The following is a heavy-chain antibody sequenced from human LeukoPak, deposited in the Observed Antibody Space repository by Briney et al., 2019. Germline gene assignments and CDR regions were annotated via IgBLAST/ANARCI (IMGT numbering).Heavy chain of an antibody. J-gene: IGHJ3*02. V-gene: IGHV1-2*02. CDR3: AREPGVQGLWDAFDI. D-gene: IGHD4/OR15-4a*01. CDR1: GYTFTGYY. Sequence: ASVKVSCKASGYTFTGYYMHWVRQAPGQGLEWMGWINPNSGGTNYAQKFQGRVTMTRDTSISTAYMELSRLRSDDTAVYYCAREPGVQGLWDAFDIWGQGTMVTVSS. CDR2: INPNSGGT.